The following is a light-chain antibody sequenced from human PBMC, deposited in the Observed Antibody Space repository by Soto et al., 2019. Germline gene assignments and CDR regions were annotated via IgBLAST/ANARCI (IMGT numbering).Light chain of an antibody. Sequence: QSALTQPPSASGSPGQSVTISCTGTSSDVGGYNYVSWYQQHPGTVPKLMVYEVNKRPSGVPDRFSGSKSGNTASLTVSGLQDEDEDDYYCTSYAGGNNVFGTGTKLTVL. CDR3: TSYAGGNNV. J-gene: IGLJ1*01. V-gene: IGLV2-8*01. CDR1: SSDVGGYNY. CDR2: EVN.